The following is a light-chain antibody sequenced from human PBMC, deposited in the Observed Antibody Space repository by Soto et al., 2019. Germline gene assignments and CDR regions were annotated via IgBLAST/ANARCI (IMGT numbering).Light chain of an antibody. CDR1: ETIGRAY. CDR3: QKYNNWPPT. V-gene: IGKV3-20*01. J-gene: IGKJ1*01. Sequence: IVLTQSPGTLSLSPGERATVSCRASETIGRAYFAWYQHRPGRTPRLVLSATSNRAAGIPDRFGGSGSGADFTLTISGVEPEDFAGYYCQKYNNWPPTFGQGTKVEIK. CDR2: ATS.